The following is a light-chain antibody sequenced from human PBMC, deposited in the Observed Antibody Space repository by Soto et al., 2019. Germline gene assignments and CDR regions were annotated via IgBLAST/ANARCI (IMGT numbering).Light chain of an antibody. J-gene: IGLJ1*01. CDR1: SSDVGSYSR. V-gene: IGLV2-18*02. Sequence: QSALTQPPSVSGSPGQSATISCTGTSSDVGSYSRVSWYQQPPGTAPKLIIYDVSNRPSGVPDRFSGSKSGNTASLTISGLQAEDEADYYCSSYTSSCTPRVFGTGTKLTVL. CDR3: SSYTSSCTPRV. CDR2: DVS.